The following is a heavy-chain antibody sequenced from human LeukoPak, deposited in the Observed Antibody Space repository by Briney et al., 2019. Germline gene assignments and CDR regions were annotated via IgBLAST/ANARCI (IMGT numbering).Heavy chain of an antibody. D-gene: IGHD6-13*01. CDR2: IIPIFGTA. CDR3: ARDGREVIAAAFWFDP. CDR1: GGTFSSYA. J-gene: IGHJ5*02. Sequence: SVKASCKASGGTFSSYAISWVRQAPGQGLEWMGRIIPIFGTANYAQKFQGRVTITTDESTSTAYMELSSLRSEDTAVYYCARDGREVIAAAFWFDPWGQGTLVTVSS. V-gene: IGHV1-69*05.